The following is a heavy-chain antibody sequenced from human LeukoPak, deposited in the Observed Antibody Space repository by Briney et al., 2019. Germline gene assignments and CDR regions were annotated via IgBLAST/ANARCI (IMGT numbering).Heavy chain of an antibody. CDR3: ARVGDGDYGYFFDY. CDR2: VYYSGSS. CDR1: GDSISGYY. V-gene: IGHV4-59*01. Sequence: PSETLSLTCTVSGDSISGYYWTWIRQPPGKGLEWIGYVYYSGSSNYNPSLKRRVTVLLDTSKNQFSLKLSSVTAADTAVYYCARVGDGDYGYFFDYWGQGILVTVSS. J-gene: IGHJ4*02. D-gene: IGHD4-17*01.